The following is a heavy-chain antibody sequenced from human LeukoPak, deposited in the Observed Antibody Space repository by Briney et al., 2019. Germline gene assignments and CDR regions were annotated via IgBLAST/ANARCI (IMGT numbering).Heavy chain of an antibody. D-gene: IGHD3-10*01. CDR2: ISSGSRYI. J-gene: IGHJ3*02. CDR3: AKDRHGDTYDAFDI. CDR1: GFTFSSFS. V-gene: IGHV3-21*04. Sequence: GGSLRLSCAASGFTFSSFSMNWVRQAPGKGLEWVSSISSGSRYIYYADSVKGRFTISRDNAKNSLYLQMNSLRAEDTALYYCAKDRHGDTYDAFDIWGQGTMVTVSS.